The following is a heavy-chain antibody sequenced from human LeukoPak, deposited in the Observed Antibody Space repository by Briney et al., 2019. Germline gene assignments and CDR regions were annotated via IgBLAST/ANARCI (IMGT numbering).Heavy chain of an antibody. CDR3: ARDLKTYSGSYTRFGY. D-gene: IGHD1-26*01. V-gene: IGHV3-66*01. J-gene: IGHJ4*02. Sequence: GGSLRLSCAASGFTVSSNYMSWVRQAPGKGLEWVSVIYSGGSTNYAETVKGRFTISRDNSKNTLYLQMNSLRAEDTAVYYCARDLKTYSGSYTRFGYWGQGTLVTVSS. CDR1: GFTVSSNY. CDR2: IYSGGST.